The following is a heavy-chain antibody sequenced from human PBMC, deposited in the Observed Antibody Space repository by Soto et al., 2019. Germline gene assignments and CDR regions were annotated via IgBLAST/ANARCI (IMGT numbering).Heavy chain of an antibody. CDR1: GFTFSSYA. CDR3: AKDKRGHTSLAYYGMDV. CDR2: ISGSGGST. Sequence: TGGSLRLSCAASGFTFSSYAMSWVRQAPGKGLEWVSAISGSGGSTYYADSVKGRFTISRDNSKNTLYLQMNSLRAEDTAVYYCAKDKRGHTSLAYYGMDVWGQGTTVTVSS. J-gene: IGHJ6*02. V-gene: IGHV3-23*01. D-gene: IGHD2-2*01.